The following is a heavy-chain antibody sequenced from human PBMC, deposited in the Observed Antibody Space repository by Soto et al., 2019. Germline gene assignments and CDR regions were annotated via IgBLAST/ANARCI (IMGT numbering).Heavy chain of an antibody. CDR2: IYYSGST. CDR1: GGSVSSGSNY. V-gene: IGHV4-61*01. D-gene: IGHD3-10*01. Sequence: LSLTCTVPGGSVSSGSNYWSWIRQPQGKGLEWIGYIYYSGSTNYNPSRKSRVTISVDTSKNQFSLKLSSVTAADTAVYYCAIQTAYGSGSYPWGQGTLVTVSS. CDR3: AIQTAYGSGSYP. J-gene: IGHJ5*02.